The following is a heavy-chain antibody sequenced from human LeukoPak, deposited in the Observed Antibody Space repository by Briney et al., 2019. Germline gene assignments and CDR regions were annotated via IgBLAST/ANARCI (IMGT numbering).Heavy chain of an antibody. CDR1: GFTFSNYG. CDR3: ATYDYGDKTVDY. D-gene: IGHD4-23*01. V-gene: IGHV3-48*01. Sequence: GGSLRLSCAGSGFTFSNYGINWVRQAPGKGLEWVSYSRSSSPSMYYADSVKGRFTTSRDNAKNSLYLQMNSLRAEDTAVYYCATYDYGDKTVDYWGQGTLVTVSS. J-gene: IGHJ4*02. CDR2: SRSSSPSM.